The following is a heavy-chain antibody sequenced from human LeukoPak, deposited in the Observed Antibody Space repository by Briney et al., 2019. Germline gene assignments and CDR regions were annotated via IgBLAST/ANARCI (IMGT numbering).Heavy chain of an antibody. CDR1: GFTFSSYG. CDR3: ARDRSSGLWPPTTHYFDY. V-gene: IGHV3-33*01. CDR2: IWYDGSNK. J-gene: IGHJ4*02. D-gene: IGHD5-18*01. Sequence: GGSLRLSCAASGFTFSSYGMHWVRQAPGKGLEWVAVIWYDGSNKYYADSVKGRFTISRDNSKNTLYLQMNSLRAEDTAVYYCARDRSSGLWPPTTHYFDYWGQGTLVTVSS.